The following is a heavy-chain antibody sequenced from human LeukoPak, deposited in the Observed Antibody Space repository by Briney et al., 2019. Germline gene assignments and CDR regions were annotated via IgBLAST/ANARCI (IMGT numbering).Heavy chain of an antibody. CDR2: IYTSGST. V-gene: IGHV4-4*07. J-gene: IGHJ4*02. CDR1: GGSISSYY. Sequence: SETLSLTCTVSGGSISSYYWSWIRQPAGKGLEWIGRIYTSGSTNYNPSLKSRVTISVDKSKNQFSLKPSSVTAADTAVYYCARGGVGATFDYWGQGTLVAVSS. CDR3: ARGGVGATFDY. D-gene: IGHD1-26*01.